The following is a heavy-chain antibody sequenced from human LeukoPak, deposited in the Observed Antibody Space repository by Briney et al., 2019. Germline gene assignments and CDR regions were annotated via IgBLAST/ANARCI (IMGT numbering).Heavy chain of an antibody. V-gene: IGHV3-33*01. Sequence: PGGSLRLSCAASGLTFSSYGMHWVRPAPGKGLEWGAVIWYDGSNKYYADSVKGRFTISRDNSKNTLYLQMNSLRAEDTAVYYCARALHFEGFGPFDYWGQGTLVTVSS. J-gene: IGHJ4*02. CDR2: IWYDGSNK. D-gene: IGHD3-16*01. CDR1: GLTFSSYG. CDR3: ARALHFEGFGPFDY.